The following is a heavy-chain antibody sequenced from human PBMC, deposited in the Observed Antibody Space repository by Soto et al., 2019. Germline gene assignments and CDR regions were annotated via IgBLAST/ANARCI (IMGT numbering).Heavy chain of an antibody. CDR3: ARDRGAVVLPAAIFTSGRKKNCFDP. V-gene: IGHV1-46*01. Sequence: ASVKVSCKASGYTFTSYYMHWVRQAPGQGLEWMGIINPSGGSTSYAQKFQGRVTMTRDTSTSTVYMELSSLRSEDTAVYYCARDRGAVVLPAAIFTSGRKKNCFDPWGQGTLVTVSS. CDR2: INPSGGST. CDR1: GYTFTSYY. J-gene: IGHJ5*02. D-gene: IGHD2-2*02.